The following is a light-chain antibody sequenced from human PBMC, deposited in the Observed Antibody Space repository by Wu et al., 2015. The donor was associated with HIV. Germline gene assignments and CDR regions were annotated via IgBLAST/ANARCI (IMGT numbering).Light chain of an antibody. V-gene: IGKV1-27*01. CDR1: QAISSY. CDR3: QKYNDAPWT. Sequence: DIQMTQSPSSLSASVGDRVTITCRASQAISSYLAWYQQKPGKAPQLLIFAASTLQSGVPSRFSGSGSGTDFTLTIGSLLPEDVATYYCQKYNDAPWTFGQGTKVEIK. J-gene: IGKJ1*01. CDR2: AAS.